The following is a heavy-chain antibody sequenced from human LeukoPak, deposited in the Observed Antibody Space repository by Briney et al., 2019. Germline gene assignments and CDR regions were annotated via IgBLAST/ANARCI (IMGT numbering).Heavy chain of an antibody. D-gene: IGHD4/OR15-4a*01. J-gene: IGHJ3*02. Sequence: ASVKVSCKASGYTFAKFYIHWVRQAPGQGLGWMGIINPSGGTTSYAQKFQGRVSMTRDTYTSTVYMELSSLSSEDPAVYYCARDNRGERTPAWGYGGFDIWGQGTMVSVSS. CDR2: INPSGGTT. CDR1: GYTFAKFY. CDR3: ARDNRGERTPAWGYGGFDI. V-gene: IGHV1-46*01.